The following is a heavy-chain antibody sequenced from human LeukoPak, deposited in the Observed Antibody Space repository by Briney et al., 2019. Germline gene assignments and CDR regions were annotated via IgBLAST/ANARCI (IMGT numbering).Heavy chain of an antibody. D-gene: IGHD3-22*01. V-gene: IGHV1-69*04. Sequence: EASVKVSCKASGGTFSSYAISWVRQAPGQGLEWMGRIIPILGIANYARKFRGRVTITADKSTSTAYMELSSLRSEDTAVYYCARESVVGYDSSGYYYPFDYWGQGTLVTVSS. CDR2: IIPILGIA. CDR1: GGTFSSYA. CDR3: ARESVVGYDSSGYYYPFDY. J-gene: IGHJ4*02.